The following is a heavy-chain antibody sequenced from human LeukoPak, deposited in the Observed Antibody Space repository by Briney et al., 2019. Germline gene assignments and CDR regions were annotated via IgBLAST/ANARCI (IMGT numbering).Heavy chain of an antibody. Sequence: QPGRSLRLSCAASGFTFISYAMHWVRQAPGKGLEWVAVISYDGSNEYYADSVKGRFTISRDNSKNTLYLQMNSLRAEDTAVYYCARDLFPLHDYNDSSGFDYWGQGTLVTVSS. D-gene: IGHD3-22*01. V-gene: IGHV3-30*04. CDR3: ARDLFPLHDYNDSSGFDY. CDR2: ISYDGSNE. J-gene: IGHJ4*02. CDR1: GFTFISYA.